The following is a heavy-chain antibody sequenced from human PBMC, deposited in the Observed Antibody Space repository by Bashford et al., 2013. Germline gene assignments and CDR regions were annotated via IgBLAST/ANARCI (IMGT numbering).Heavy chain of an antibody. Sequence: SVKVSCKASGGTFSSYAISWVRQAPGQGLEWMGGIIPIFGTANYAQKFQGRVTITADKSTSTAYMELSSLRSEDTAVYYCARANRGAKGRRVTPFDYVGPGNPGHRLL. CDR2: IIPIFGTA. CDR3: ARANRGAKGRRVTPFDY. V-gene: IGHV1-69*06. J-gene: IGHJ4*02. D-gene: IGHD3-10*01. CDR1: GGTFSSYA.